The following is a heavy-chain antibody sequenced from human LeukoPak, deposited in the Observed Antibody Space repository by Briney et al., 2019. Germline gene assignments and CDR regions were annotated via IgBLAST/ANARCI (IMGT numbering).Heavy chain of an antibody. CDR1: GGSISNYY. Sequence: SETLSLTCTVSGGSISNYYWSWVRQPPGKGLEWIGYIYYSGSTTYNPSLKSRVTISVDTSKIQFSLKLSSVTAADTAVYYCARRTYFDLWGRGTLVTVSS. J-gene: IGHJ2*01. CDR2: IYYSGST. V-gene: IGHV4-59*08. CDR3: ARRTYFDL.